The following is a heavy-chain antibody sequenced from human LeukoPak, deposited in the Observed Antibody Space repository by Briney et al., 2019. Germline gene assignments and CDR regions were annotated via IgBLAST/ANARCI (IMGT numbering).Heavy chain of an antibody. Sequence: GRSLRLSCAASGFTFDNYGMHWVRKAPGKGLEWVSGISWNSGSIGYADSVQGRLTISGDNAKNSLYLQMNSLRAEDTALYYYAKDAKPTYTYGKIDYWGQGTLVTVSS. CDR2: ISWNSGSI. J-gene: IGHJ4*02. CDR1: GFTFDNYG. CDR3: AKDAKPTYTYGKIDY. V-gene: IGHV3-9*01. D-gene: IGHD5-18*01.